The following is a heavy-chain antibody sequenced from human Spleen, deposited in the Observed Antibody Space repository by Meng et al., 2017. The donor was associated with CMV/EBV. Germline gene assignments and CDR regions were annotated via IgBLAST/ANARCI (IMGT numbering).Heavy chain of an antibody. J-gene: IGHJ3*02. V-gene: IGHV4-38-2*02. Sequence: SETLSLTCTVSSYSISSGYYWGWIRQPPGKGLEWIGSFYYSGSTYYNPSLKSRVTISVDTSKNQFSLKLTSVTAADTAVYYCARALGYYDILTGHYIDAFDIWGQGTTVTVSS. CDR3: ARALGYYDILTGHYIDAFDI. CDR1: SYSISSGYY. CDR2: FYYSGST. D-gene: IGHD3-9*01.